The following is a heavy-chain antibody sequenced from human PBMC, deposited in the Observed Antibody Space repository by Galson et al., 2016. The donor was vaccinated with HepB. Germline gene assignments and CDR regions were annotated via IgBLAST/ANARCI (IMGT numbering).Heavy chain of an antibody. D-gene: IGHD4-11*01. Sequence: SLRLSCAASGFTFSTYTMNWVRQAPGKGLEWVAKISSSSADIFYADSVKGRFTISRNNAKNSLYLQMKSLRDKDTAVYFCARTSYSYDTSDYSEAIYFDYWGQGTLVSVSS. CDR2: ISSSSADI. V-gene: IGHV3-48*02. J-gene: IGHJ4*02. CDR3: ARTSYSYDTSDYSEAIYFDY. CDR1: GFTFSTYT.